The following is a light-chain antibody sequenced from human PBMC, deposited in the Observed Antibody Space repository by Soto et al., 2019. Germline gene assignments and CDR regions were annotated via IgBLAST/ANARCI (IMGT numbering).Light chain of an antibody. CDR3: QRSFTTSSIT. Sequence: DIQMTQYPSSLSASVGDRVTITCRASQSINRNLHWYQHKPGQAPKLLIYAASSLQNGVPSRLRGGESGTELTLSINSLQHEDFGTYYCQRSFTTSSITFGQGKRLEIK. V-gene: IGKV1-39*01. CDR2: AAS. CDR1: QSINRN. J-gene: IGKJ5*01.